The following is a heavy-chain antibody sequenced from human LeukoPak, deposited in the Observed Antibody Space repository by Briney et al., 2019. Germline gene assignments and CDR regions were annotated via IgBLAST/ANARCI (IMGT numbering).Heavy chain of an antibody. Sequence: ASVKVSCKASGYTFTSYGISWVRQAPGQGLEWMGWINAGNGNTKYSQKFQGRVTITRDTSASTAYMELSSLRSEDTAVYYCARASLWPDAFDIWGQGTMVTVSS. J-gene: IGHJ3*02. CDR3: ARASLWPDAFDI. CDR2: INAGNGNT. D-gene: IGHD3-16*01. V-gene: IGHV1-3*01. CDR1: GYTFTSYG.